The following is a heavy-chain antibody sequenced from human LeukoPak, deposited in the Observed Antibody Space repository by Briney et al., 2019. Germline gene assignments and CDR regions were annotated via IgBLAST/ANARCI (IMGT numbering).Heavy chain of an antibody. Sequence: PSETLSLTCTVSGGSISSYYWSWIRQPPGKGLEWIGYIYYSGSTNYNPSLKSRVTISVDTSKNQFSLKLSSVTAADTAVYYCARVTYYDFWSGYYTGQAIDYWGQGTLVTVSS. V-gene: IGHV4-59*12. J-gene: IGHJ4*02. CDR3: ARVTYYDFWSGYYTGQAIDY. D-gene: IGHD3-3*01. CDR2: IYYSGST. CDR1: GGSISSYY.